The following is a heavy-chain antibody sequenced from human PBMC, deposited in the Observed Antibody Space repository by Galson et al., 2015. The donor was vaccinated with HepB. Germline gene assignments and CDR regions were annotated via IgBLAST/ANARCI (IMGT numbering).Heavy chain of an antibody. CDR3: ARVRPANAGVDY. J-gene: IGHJ4*02. V-gene: IGHV3-21*01. D-gene: IGHD2-2*01. CDR2: ISSSSSYI. Sequence: SLRLSCAASGFTFSSYNMNWVRQAPGKGLEWVSSISSSSSYIYYADSVKGRFTISRDNAKNSLYLQMNSLRAEDTAVYYCARVRPANAGVDYWGQGTLVTVSS. CDR1: GFTFSSYN.